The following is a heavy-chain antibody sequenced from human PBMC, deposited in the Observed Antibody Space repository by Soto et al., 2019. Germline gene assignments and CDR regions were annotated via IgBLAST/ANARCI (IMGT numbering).Heavy chain of an antibody. CDR1: GGSFSGYY. V-gene: IGHV4-34*01. Sequence: SETLSLTCAVYGGSFSGYYWSWIRQPPGKGLEWIGEINHSGSTNYNPSLKSRVTISVDTSKNQFSLKLSSVTAADTAVYYCARGDCSSTSCYENWFDPWGQGTLVTVSS. CDR2: INHSGST. D-gene: IGHD2-2*01. CDR3: ARGDCSSTSCYENWFDP. J-gene: IGHJ5*02.